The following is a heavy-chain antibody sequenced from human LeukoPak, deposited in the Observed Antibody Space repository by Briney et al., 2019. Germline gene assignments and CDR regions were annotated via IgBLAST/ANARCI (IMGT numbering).Heavy chain of an antibody. CDR1: GYTFTKLD. Sequence: GASVTVSFTTSGYTFTKLDINWLRQAPGQGLEWMGWMSPNSGDTGYAQKFQGRVSMTRDTSISTAYMELSSLRSEDTAVYYCASNPPNTGDFYYWGLGSLVTVSS. J-gene: IGHJ4*02. V-gene: IGHV1-8*01. D-gene: IGHD1-1*01. CDR3: ASNPPNTGDFYY. CDR2: MSPNSGDT.